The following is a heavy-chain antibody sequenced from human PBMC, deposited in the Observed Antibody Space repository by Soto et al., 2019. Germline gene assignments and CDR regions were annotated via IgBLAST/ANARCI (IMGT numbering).Heavy chain of an antibody. V-gene: IGHV1-18*01. D-gene: IGHD3-22*01. CDR2: ISAYNGNT. CDR3: ARDSGLIVVANTGY. J-gene: IGHJ4*02. CDR1: GYTFTSYG. Sequence: ASVKVSCKASGYTFTSYGISWLRQAPGQGLEWMGWISAYNGNTNYAQKLQGRVTMTTDTSTSTAYMELRSLRSDDTAVYYCARDSGLIVVANTGYWGQGTLVTVSS.